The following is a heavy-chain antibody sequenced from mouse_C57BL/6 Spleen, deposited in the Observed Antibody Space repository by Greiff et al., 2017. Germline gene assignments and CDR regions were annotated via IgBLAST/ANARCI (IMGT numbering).Heavy chain of an antibody. Sequence: EVQLQESGPGLVKPSQSLSLTCSVTGYSITSGYYWNWIRQFPGNKLEWMGYISYDGSNNYNPSLKNRISITRDTSKNQFFLKLNSVTTEDTATYYCARGGGGIYYGYDGHYFDYWGQGTTLTVSS. D-gene: IGHD2-2*01. J-gene: IGHJ2*01. CDR2: ISYDGSN. CDR3: ARGGGGIYYGYDGHYFDY. V-gene: IGHV3-6*01. CDR1: GYSITSGYY.